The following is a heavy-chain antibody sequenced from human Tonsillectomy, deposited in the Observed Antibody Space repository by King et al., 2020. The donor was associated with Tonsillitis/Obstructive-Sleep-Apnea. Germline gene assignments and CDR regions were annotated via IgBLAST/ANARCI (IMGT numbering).Heavy chain of an antibody. Sequence: VQLVESGGGLVKPGGSLRLSCAASGLTFSSYSMNWVRQAPGKGLEWVSSISSSSRYIYYADSVKGRFTISRDNAKNSLYLQMNSLRAEDTAVYFCARVTPQRLVLGHIDYWGQGTLVTVSS. D-gene: IGHD6-6*01. CDR1: GLTFSSYS. CDR2: ISSSSRYI. CDR3: ARVTPQRLVLGHIDY. J-gene: IGHJ4*02. V-gene: IGHV3-21*01.